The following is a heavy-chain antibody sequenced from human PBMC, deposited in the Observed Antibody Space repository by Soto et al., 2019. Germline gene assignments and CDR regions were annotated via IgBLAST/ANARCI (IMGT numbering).Heavy chain of an antibody. CDR1: GYTLTSYA. Sequence: ASVKVSCKASGYTLTSYAMHWVRQAPGQRLEWMGWINAGNGNTKYSQKFQGRVTITRDTSASTAYMELSSLRSEDTAVYYCASSIAARIYYYYGMDVWGQGTTVTVSS. CDR2: INAGNGNT. CDR3: ASSIAARIYYYYGMDV. V-gene: IGHV1-3*01. J-gene: IGHJ6*02. D-gene: IGHD6-6*01.